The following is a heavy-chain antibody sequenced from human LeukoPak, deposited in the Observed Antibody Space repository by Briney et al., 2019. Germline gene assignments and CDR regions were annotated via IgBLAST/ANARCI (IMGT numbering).Heavy chain of an antibody. V-gene: IGHV4-34*01. CDR2: INHSGST. Sequence: PSEALSLTCAVSGGSFSGYYWSWIRQPPGKGLEWIGEINHSGSTNYNPSLKRRVTISVDTSKNQFSLKLSSVTAADTAVYYCAREIVVVVAATPYYYYGMDVWGKGTTVTVSS. D-gene: IGHD2-15*01. J-gene: IGHJ6*04. CDR1: GGSFSGYY. CDR3: AREIVVVVAATPYYYYGMDV.